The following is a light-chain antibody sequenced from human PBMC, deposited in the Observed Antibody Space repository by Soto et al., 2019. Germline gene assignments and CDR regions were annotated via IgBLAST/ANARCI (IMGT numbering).Light chain of an antibody. CDR3: QHYGSTPPDT. V-gene: IGKV3-20*01. CDR2: GTS. J-gene: IGKJ2*01. Sequence: IVVTQSPGTLSLSLGERATLSCRARQSVSSSYLAWYQQKPGQAPRLLIYGTSNRASGIPDRFSGSGSGTDFSLTISRLEPDDFAVYYCQHYGSTPPDTFGQGTKVEIK. CDR1: QSVSSSY.